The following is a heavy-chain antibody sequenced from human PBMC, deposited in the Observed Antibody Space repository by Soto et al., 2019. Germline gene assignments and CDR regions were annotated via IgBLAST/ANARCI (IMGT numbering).Heavy chain of an antibody. CDR1: GGSISSYY. CDR2: IYYSRST. D-gene: IGHD3-3*01. J-gene: IGHJ5*02. V-gene: IGHV4-59*08. CDR3: ARQADFWSGSNWFDP. Sequence: PSETLSLTCTVSGGSISSYYWSWIRQPPGKGLEWIGYIYYSRSTNYNPSLKSRVTISVDTSKNQFSLKLSSVTAADTAVYYCARQADFWSGSNWFDPWGQGTLVTVSS.